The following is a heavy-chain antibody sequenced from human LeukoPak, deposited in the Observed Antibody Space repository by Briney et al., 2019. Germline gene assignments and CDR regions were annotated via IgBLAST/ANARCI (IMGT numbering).Heavy chain of an antibody. V-gene: IGHV3-53*01. CDR2: IYSGGST. Sequence: PGGSLRLSCAASGFTVSSNYMSWVRQAPGKGLERVSVIYSGGSTYYADSVKGRFTISRDNSKNTLYLQMNSLRAEDTAVYYCARGPYYYYYYMDVWGKGTTVTISS. J-gene: IGHJ6*03. CDR3: ARGPYYYYYYMDV. CDR1: GFTVSSNY.